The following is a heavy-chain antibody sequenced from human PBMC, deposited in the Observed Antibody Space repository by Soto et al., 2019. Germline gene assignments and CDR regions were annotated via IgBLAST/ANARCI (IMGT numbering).Heavy chain of an antibody. V-gene: IGHV3-23*01. D-gene: IGHD2-21*02. J-gene: IGHJ4*02. Sequence: EVQLLESGGGLVQPGGSLRLSCAASAFTFSTYATSWVRQAPGQGLEWLSAISNGGDYTFYADSVKGRFSVSRDNSKTTLYLQMNSLRAEDTALYYCAKESRGGDYYVAGAFDSWGQGTLVTVSS. CDR1: AFTFSTYA. CDR2: ISNGGDYT. CDR3: AKESRGGDYYVAGAFDS.